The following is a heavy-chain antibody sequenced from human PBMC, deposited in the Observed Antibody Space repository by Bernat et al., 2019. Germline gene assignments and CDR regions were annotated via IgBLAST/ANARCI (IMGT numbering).Heavy chain of an antibody. D-gene: IGHD3-22*01. CDR3: ARDQGYYDSTPVDY. Sequence: EVQLVESGGGLVQPGGSLRLSCAASGFTFSSHSMNWVRQTPGKGLEWISFISGSGNTIYYADSVKGRFTISRDNAKNSLYLQMNSLRDEDTAVYYCARDQGYYDSTPVDYWGQGTLVTVSS. CDR2: ISGSGNTI. J-gene: IGHJ4*02. V-gene: IGHV3-48*02. CDR1: GFTFSSHS.